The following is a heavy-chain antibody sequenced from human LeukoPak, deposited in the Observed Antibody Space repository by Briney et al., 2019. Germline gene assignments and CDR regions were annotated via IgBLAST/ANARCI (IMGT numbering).Heavy chain of an antibody. CDR2: IKQDGSEK. D-gene: IGHD6-13*01. V-gene: IGHV3-7*01. J-gene: IGHJ4*02. CDR1: GFTFSSYW. Sequence: PGGSLRLSCAASGFTFSSYWMSWVRQAPGKGLEWVANIKQDGSEKYYVDSVKGRFTISRDNAKNSLYLQMNSLRAEDTAVYYCAREYSSSWYVVFAEHEYYFDYWGQGTLVTVSS. CDR3: AREYSSSWYVVFAEHEYYFDY.